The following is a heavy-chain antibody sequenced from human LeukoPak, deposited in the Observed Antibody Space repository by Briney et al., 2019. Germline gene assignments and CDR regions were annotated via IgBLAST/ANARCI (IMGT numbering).Heavy chain of an antibody. J-gene: IGHJ5*02. V-gene: IGHV1-2*02. CDR3: ARSIYNWNDVDNNWFDP. Sequence: ASVKVSCKASGYTFTGYYMHWVRQAPGQGLGWMGWINPNSGGTNYAQKFQGRVTMTRDTSISTAYMELSSLRSEDTAVYYCARSIYNWNDVDNNWFDPWGRGTLVTVSS. CDR2: INPNSGGT. CDR1: GYTFTGYY. D-gene: IGHD1-20*01.